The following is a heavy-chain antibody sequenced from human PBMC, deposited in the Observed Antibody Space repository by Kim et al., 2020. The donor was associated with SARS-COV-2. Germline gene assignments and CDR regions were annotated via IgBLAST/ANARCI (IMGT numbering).Heavy chain of an antibody. D-gene: IGHD3-16*01. CDR1: GGSFSGYY. CDR2: INHSGST. V-gene: IGHV4-34*01. Sequence: SETLSLICAVYGGSFSGYYWSWIRQPPGKGLEWIGEINHSGSTNYNPSLKSRVTISVDTSKNQFSLKLSSVTAADTAVYYCARYKAWGSYLRVNYYFDYWGQGTLVTVSS. CDR3: ARYKAWGSYLRVNYYFDY. J-gene: IGHJ4*02.